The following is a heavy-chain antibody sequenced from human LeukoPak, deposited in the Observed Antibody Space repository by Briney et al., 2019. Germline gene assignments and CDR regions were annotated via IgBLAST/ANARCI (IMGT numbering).Heavy chain of an antibody. CDR3: ARRQGCSSTSCPPDS. CDR1: GYSFTTYW. Sequence: ESLKISCRGSGYSFTTYWIGWVRQMPGKGLEWMGIIYPGDSDTRYSPSFQGQVTMSADKSINTAYLQWSSLKASDTAMYYCARRQGCSSTSCPPDSWGQGTLVTVSS. V-gene: IGHV5-51*01. CDR2: IYPGDSDT. D-gene: IGHD2-2*01. J-gene: IGHJ4*02.